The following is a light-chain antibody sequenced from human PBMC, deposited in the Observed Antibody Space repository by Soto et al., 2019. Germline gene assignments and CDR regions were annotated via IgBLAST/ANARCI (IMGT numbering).Light chain of an antibody. CDR1: QTIRKP. J-gene: IGKJ1*01. V-gene: IGKV1-5*03. CDR3: QQYNPYSPWT. CDR2: KAS. Sequence: DIQMTQSPSSLSASVGDTISITCRSFQTIRKPLNWYQQRPGKAPKLLISKASSLESGVPSRFSGSGSGTEFTLTISSLQPDDFATYYCQQYNPYSPWTFGQGTKVDIK.